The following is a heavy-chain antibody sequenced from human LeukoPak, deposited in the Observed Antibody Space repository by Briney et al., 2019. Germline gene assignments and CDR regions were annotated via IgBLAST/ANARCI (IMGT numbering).Heavy chain of an antibody. V-gene: IGHV3-48*03. D-gene: IGHD3-9*01. Sequence: RGSLRLSCAASRFILSSYETDWVRQAPREGLGWGSYICGSGRTIKYTDSVKGRFTVSRDSAKKSLYLQMNSLRAEDTAIYYCARATTGYAAVWYFDLWGRGTLVTVSS. CDR3: ARATTGYAAVWYFDL. CDR2: ICGSGRTI. J-gene: IGHJ2*01. CDR1: RFILSSYE.